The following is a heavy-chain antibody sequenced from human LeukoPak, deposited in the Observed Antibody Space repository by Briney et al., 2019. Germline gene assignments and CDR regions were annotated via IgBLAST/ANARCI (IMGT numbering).Heavy chain of an antibody. Sequence: KPSETLSLTCTVSGGSISSYYWSWIRQPPGKGLEWIGYIYYSGSTNYNPSLKSRVTISVDTSKKQFSLKLSSVTAADTAVYYCAFGDYYYYYGMDVWGQGTTVTVSS. CDR1: GGSISSYY. J-gene: IGHJ6*02. V-gene: IGHV4-59*01. D-gene: IGHD4-17*01. CDR2: IYYSGST. CDR3: AFGDYYYYYGMDV.